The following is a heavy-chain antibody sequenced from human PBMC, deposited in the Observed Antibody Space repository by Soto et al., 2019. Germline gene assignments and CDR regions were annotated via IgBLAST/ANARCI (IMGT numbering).Heavy chain of an antibody. D-gene: IGHD2-15*01. J-gene: IGHJ3*02. V-gene: IGHV3-7*01. CDR1: GFTFSSYW. CDR2: IKHDGSEK. CDR3: VRDRYCSGRNCYSDAFDI. Sequence: GGSLRLSCAASGFTFSSYWMSWVRQAPGKGPEWVANIKHDGSEKYYVDSVKGRFTFSRDNAKDSLSLQMNSLRVEDTAVYFCVRDRYCSGRNCYSDAFDIWGQGTMVTVSS.